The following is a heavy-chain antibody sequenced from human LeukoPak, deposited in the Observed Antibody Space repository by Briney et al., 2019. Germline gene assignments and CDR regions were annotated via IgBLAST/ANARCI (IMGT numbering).Heavy chain of an antibody. D-gene: IGHD3-9*01. CDR2: IYYSGST. Sequence: SETLSLTCIVSGGSPSRYSWSWIRPPPWKGLEWVGCIYYSGSTNDNPSLKSRVTISVDTSKNQLSLKLSSVTAADTGVYYCARVLRYTRFDPWGQGTLVTVSS. CDR3: ARVLRYTRFDP. J-gene: IGHJ5*02. CDR1: GGSPSRYS. V-gene: IGHV4-59*01.